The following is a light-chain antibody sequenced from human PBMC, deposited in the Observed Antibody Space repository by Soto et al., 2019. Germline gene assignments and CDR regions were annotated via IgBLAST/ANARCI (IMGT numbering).Light chain of an antibody. CDR3: LQYHNLWA. Sequence: EIVSTQSPVTLSVSPGESATLSCRASQSVSTNLAWYQQKPGQAPRVLIYGASTRAPGIPARFSGSGSGTEFTPTISSLQSEDFTVYSCLQYHNLWAFGQGTKVDIK. V-gene: IGKV3-15*01. CDR2: GAS. J-gene: IGKJ1*01. CDR1: QSVSTN.